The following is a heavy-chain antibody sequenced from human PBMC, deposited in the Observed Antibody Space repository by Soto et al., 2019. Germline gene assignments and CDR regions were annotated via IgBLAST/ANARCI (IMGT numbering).Heavy chain of an antibody. Sequence: PSETLSLTCAVYGGSFSGYYWSWIRQPPGKGLEWIGEINYSGSTNYNPSLKSRVTISVDTSKNQFSLKLSSVTAADTAVYYCASLRLREKFDPWGQGTLVTVSS. J-gene: IGHJ5*02. CDR1: GGSFSGYY. CDR2: INYSGST. D-gene: IGHD1-26*01. CDR3: ASLRLREKFDP. V-gene: IGHV4-34*01.